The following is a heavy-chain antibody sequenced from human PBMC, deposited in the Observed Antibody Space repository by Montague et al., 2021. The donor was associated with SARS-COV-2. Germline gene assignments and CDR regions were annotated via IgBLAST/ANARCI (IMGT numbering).Heavy chain of an antibody. CDR2: VYYTGST. D-gene: IGHD5-18*01. Sequence: TLSLTCSVSGDPISRAGYFWTWIRHHPTEGLEWIGYVYYTGSTDYNPSLKSRVSMSIDTSRNQFSLKMSSVTAADTAVYYCARDRYGHFDYWGQGNLVTVSS. CDR3: ARDRYGHFDY. V-gene: IGHV4-31*03. J-gene: IGHJ4*02. CDR1: GDPISRAGYF.